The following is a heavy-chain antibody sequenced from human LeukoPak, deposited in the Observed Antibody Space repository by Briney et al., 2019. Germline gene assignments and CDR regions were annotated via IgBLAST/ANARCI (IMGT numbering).Heavy chain of an antibody. Sequence: SQTLSLTCTVSGGSISSDGYYWSWIRQHPGKGLEWIGYIYYSGSTYYNPSLKSRVTISVDTSKNQFSLKLSSVTAADTAVYYCARVTDNTAMAXXAFDIWGQGTMVTVSS. D-gene: IGHD5-18*01. CDR2: IYYSGST. V-gene: IGHV4-31*03. CDR3: ARVTDNTAMAXXAFDI. CDR1: GGSISSDGYY. J-gene: IGHJ3*02.